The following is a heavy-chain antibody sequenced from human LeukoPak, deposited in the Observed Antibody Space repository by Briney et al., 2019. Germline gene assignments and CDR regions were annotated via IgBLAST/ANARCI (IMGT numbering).Heavy chain of an antibody. CDR2: IKQDESEK. CDR3: VRGYNGFDP. CDR1: GFTLGTFW. J-gene: IGHJ5*02. V-gene: IGHV3-7*01. Sequence: GGSLRLSCAASGFTLGTFWMSWVRQAPGKGLEWVANIKQDESEKYYVDSVKGRFTISRDNARNTLYLQMNSLKAEDTAVYYCVRGYNGFDPWGQGTLVTVSS.